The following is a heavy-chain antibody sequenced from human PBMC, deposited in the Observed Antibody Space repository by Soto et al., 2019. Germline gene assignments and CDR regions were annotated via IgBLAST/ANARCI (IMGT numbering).Heavy chain of an antibody. V-gene: IGHV1-58*01. CDR3: AADATAWQQMVPSDY. Sequence: ASVKVSCKASGFTFTSSAFQWVRQARGQRLEWIGWIAVGSGYTNYAQRFQDRVTLTRDMSTATTYMKLSRLTSEDTAIYYCAADATAWQQMVPSDYWGQGTLVTVSS. D-gene: IGHD2-8*01. CDR1: GFTFTSSA. CDR2: IAVGSGYT. J-gene: IGHJ4*02.